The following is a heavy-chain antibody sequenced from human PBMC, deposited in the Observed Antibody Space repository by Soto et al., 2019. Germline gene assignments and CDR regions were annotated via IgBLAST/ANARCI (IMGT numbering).Heavy chain of an antibody. J-gene: IGHJ5*02. V-gene: IGHV1-2*02. D-gene: IGHD3-16*01. CDR2: INPNSGGT. CDR1: GYTFTGYY. CDR3: ARETPMITFGGVTANWFDP. Sequence: ASVEVSCKASGYTFTGYYMHCVRQAPGQVLAWMGWINPNSGGTNYAQKFQGRVTMTRDTSISTAYMELSRLRSDDTAVYYCARETPMITFGGVTANWFDPWGQGTLVTVSS.